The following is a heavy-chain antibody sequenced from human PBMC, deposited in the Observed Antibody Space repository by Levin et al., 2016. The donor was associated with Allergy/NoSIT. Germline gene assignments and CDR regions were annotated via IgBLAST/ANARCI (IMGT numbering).Heavy chain of an antibody. D-gene: IGHD1-14*01. CDR2: IKSKTDGGTT. J-gene: IGHJ6*02. CDR1: GFTFSNAW. V-gene: IGHV3-15*01. Sequence: GESLKISCAASGFTFSNAWMSWVRQAPGKGLEWVGRIKSKTDGGTTDYAAPVKGRFTISRDDSKNTLYLQMNSLKTEDTAVYYCTTDRVRIMLDVDVWGQGTTVTVSS. CDR3: TTDRVRIMLDVDV.